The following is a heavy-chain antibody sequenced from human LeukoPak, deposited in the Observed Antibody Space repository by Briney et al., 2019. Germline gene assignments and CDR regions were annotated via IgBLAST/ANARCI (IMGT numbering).Heavy chain of an antibody. CDR3: TRRYLLTGDRSFDY. CDR1: GYTFTSYW. J-gene: IGHJ4*02. V-gene: IGHV5-51*01. CDR2: IYPDDSDT. D-gene: IGHD7-27*01. Sequence: PGESLKISCKGSGYTFTSYWIGWVRQMPGKGLEWMGIIYPDDSDTRYSPSFQGQVTISVDKSISTAYLQWSSLKASDTAIYYCTRRYLLTGDRSFDYWGQGTLVTVSS.